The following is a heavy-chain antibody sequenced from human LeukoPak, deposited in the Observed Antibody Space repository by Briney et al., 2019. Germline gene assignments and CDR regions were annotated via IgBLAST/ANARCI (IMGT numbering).Heavy chain of an antibody. CDR3: AKDGTMVRGAREFDP. Sequence: GGSLRPSCAASGFTFSSYAMSWVRQAPGKGLEWVSAISGSGGSTYYADSVKGRFTISRDNSKNTLYLQMNSLRAEDTAVYYCAKDGTMVRGAREFDPWGQGTLVTVSS. J-gene: IGHJ5*02. CDR2: ISGSGGST. V-gene: IGHV3-23*01. CDR1: GFTFSSYA. D-gene: IGHD3-10*01.